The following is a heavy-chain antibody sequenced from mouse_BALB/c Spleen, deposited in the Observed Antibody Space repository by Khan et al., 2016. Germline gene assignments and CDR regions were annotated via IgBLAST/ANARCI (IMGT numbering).Heavy chain of an antibody. CDR2: TNPTNGRT. Sequence: QVQLQQPGAELVTAGASVKMSCKASGYTFTSYWMHWVKQRLGQGLEWFAETNPTNGRTYYNEKFKSKATLTVDKSSSTAYMLLSGPTFEDSAVYYCARIKKIVATYFDYWGQGTTLTVSS. J-gene: IGHJ2*01. CDR1: GYTFTSYW. V-gene: IGHV1S81*02. D-gene: IGHD1-1*01. CDR3: ARIKKIVATYFDY.